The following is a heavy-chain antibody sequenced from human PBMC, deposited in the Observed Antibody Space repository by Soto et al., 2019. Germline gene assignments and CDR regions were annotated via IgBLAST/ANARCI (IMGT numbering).Heavy chain of an antibody. J-gene: IGHJ4*02. CDR1: GFTFSSYA. Sequence: EVQLLESGGGLVQPGGSLRLSCAASGFTFSSYAMSWVRQAPGKGLEWVSAISGSGGSTYYADSVKGRFTISRDNSNNTLYLQMNSLRAEDTAVYYCAKGGEVAGTAFDYWGQGTLVTVSS. CDR3: AKGGEVAGTAFDY. CDR2: ISGSGGST. V-gene: IGHV3-23*01. D-gene: IGHD6-19*01.